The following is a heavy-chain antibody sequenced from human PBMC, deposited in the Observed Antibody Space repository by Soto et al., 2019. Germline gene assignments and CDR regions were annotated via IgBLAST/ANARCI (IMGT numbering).Heavy chain of an antibody. V-gene: IGHV3-74*01. Sequence: GGSLRLSYAPSGFTFSTHWMHWLRQVPGKGLVWVSRINSDGRSTTYADSVKGRFTISRDNAKNTLYMQMNSLRAEDTGVYYCARTSTVPDRWFDSWGQGTLVTVSS. CDR2: INSDGRST. J-gene: IGHJ5*01. CDR1: GFTFSTHW. D-gene: IGHD4-17*01. CDR3: ARTSTVPDRWFDS.